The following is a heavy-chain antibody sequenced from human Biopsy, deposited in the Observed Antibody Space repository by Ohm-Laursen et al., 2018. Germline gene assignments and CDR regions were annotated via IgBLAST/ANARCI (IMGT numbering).Heavy chain of an antibody. J-gene: IGHJ6*02. CDR2: INHSGRT. CDR3: VRGVDYYDPYHYYALDV. Sequence: LRLSCSASGLTFTTALMSWVRQTPGKGLEWIGEINHSGRTNYNPSLKSRVTISVDTSKNQFSLKVRSVTAADTAVYYCVRGVDYYDPYHYYALDVWGQGTTVTVSS. V-gene: IGHV4-34*01. D-gene: IGHD3-22*01. CDR1: GLTFTTAL.